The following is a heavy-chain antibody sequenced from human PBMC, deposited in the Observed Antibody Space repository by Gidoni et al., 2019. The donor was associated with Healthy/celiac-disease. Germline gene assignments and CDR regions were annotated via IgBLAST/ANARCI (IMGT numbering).Heavy chain of an antibody. CDR2: IKQDGSEK. Sequence: EVQLVEAGGGLVQPGGSLRLSCAASGFTFSSYWMSWVRQSPGKGLGWVANIKQDGSEKYYVDSVKGRFTISRDNAKNSLYLQMNSLRAEDTAVYYCARAQYQLLYPFDYWGQGTLVTVSS. J-gene: IGHJ4*02. CDR1: GFTFSSYW. V-gene: IGHV3-7*01. D-gene: IGHD2-2*02. CDR3: ARAQYQLLYPFDY.